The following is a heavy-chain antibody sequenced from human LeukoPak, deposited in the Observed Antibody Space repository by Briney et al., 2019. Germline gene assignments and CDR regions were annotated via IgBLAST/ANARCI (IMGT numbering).Heavy chain of an antibody. CDR2: IGTKVYGGTT. CDR1: GLTFADYA. J-gene: IGHJ4*02. D-gene: IGHD3-3*01. Sequence: PGGSLRLSCTGSGLTFADYALTWVRQAPGKGLEWVGFIGTKVYGGTTEYAASVKGRFTISRDDSKSIVYLHMNSLKTDDTAVYYCAGGNFWSAYWIDYWGQGTLLTVST. CDR3: AGGNFWSAYWIDY. V-gene: IGHV3-49*04.